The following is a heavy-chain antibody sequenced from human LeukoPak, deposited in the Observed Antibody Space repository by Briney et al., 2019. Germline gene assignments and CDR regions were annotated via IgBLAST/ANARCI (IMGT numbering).Heavy chain of an antibody. CDR3: AKDGVISIFGVVTKYFDY. D-gene: IGHD3-3*01. CDR2: ISGSGGST. V-gene: IGHV3-23*01. J-gene: IGHJ4*02. Sequence: GGSLRLSCAASGFTFSNYAMTWVRQAPGKGLEWVSTISGSGGSTFYADSLKGRFTISRDNSKNTLYLQMNSLRAEDTAVYYCAKDGVISIFGVVTKYFDYWGQGTLVTVSS. CDR1: GFTFSNYA.